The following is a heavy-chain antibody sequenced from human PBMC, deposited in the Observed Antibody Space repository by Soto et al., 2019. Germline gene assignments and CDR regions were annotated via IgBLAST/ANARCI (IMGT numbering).Heavy chain of an antibody. Sequence: SETLSLTCTFSGGSIISGGYYWSWIRQHPGKGLEWIGYIYYSGSTNYNPSLKSRVTISVDTSKNQFSLKLSSVTAADTAVYYCARDGVGTYYYYGMDVWGQGTTVTVSS. J-gene: IGHJ6*02. CDR2: IYYSGST. V-gene: IGHV4-61*08. CDR1: GGSIISGGYY. D-gene: IGHD3-16*01. CDR3: ARDGVGTYYYYGMDV.